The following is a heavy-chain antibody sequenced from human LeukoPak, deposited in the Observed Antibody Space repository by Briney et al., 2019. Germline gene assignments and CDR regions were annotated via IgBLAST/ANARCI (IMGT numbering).Heavy chain of an antibody. V-gene: IGHV3-48*04. CDR2: ISSSDGTI. J-gene: IGHJ4*02. CDR1: GFTFRSYS. CDR3: ARTIEMATISYFDY. Sequence: PGGSLRLSCAASGFTFRSYSMNWVRQAPGKGLEWVSYISSSDGTIYYADSVKGRFTISRDNAKNSLYLQMNSLRAGDTAVYYCARTIEMATISYFDYWGQGTLVTVSS. D-gene: IGHD5-24*01.